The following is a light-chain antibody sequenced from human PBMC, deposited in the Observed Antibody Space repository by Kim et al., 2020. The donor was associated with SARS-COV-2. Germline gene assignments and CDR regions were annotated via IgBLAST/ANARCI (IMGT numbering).Light chain of an antibody. CDR2: LNSDGSH. J-gene: IGLJ2*01. CDR3: QTWGTVV. Sequence: LGASIKLTGTLSGGHSSYAIAWQQQQPEKGPRYLMKLNSDGSHSKGDGIPDRFSGSSSGAERYLTISSLQSEDEADYYCQTWGTVVFGGGTQLTVL. V-gene: IGLV4-69*01. CDR1: GGHSSYA.